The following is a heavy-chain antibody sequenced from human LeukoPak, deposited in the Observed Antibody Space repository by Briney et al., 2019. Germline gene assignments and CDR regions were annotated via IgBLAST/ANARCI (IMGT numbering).Heavy chain of an antibody. J-gene: IGHJ4*02. CDR2: IYSGGST. V-gene: IGHV3-53*01. CDR3: ARDWSHRCFEY. D-gene: IGHD3-3*01. Sequence: GGSLRLSCAASGFTVSSNYMSWVRQAPGKGLEWVSVIYSGGSTYYADSVKGRFTISRDNSKNTLYLQMNSLRAEDTAVYYCARDWSHRCFEYWGQGTLVTVSS. CDR1: GFTVSSNY.